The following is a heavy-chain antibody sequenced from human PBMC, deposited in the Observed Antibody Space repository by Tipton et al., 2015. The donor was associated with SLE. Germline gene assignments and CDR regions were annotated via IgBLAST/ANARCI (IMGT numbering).Heavy chain of an antibody. CDR3: RLITITSLFDC. CDR1: GGSISSSSYY. D-gene: IGHD3-16*01. V-gene: IGHV4-39*07. CDR2: IYYSGST. J-gene: IGHJ4*01. Sequence: TLSLTCTVSGGSISSSSYYWGWIRQPPGKGLEWIGSIYYSGSTYYNPSLKSRVTISVDTSKNQFSLKLSSVTAADTAVYYCRLITITSLFDCWGQEPWSPSPQ.